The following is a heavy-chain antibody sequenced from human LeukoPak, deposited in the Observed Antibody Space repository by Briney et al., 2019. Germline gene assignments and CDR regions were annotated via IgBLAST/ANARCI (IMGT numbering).Heavy chain of an antibody. V-gene: IGHV3-23*01. D-gene: IGHD6-19*01. Sequence: GGSLRLSCAASGFTFSSYAMSWVRQAPGKGLEWVSAISGSGGSTYYADSVKGRFTISRDNSKNTLYLQMNSLRAEDTAVYYCAQGQDYSSGWYSGYWGQGTLVTVSS. J-gene: IGHJ4*02. CDR2: ISGSGGST. CDR1: GFTFSSYA. CDR3: AQGQDYSSGWYSGY.